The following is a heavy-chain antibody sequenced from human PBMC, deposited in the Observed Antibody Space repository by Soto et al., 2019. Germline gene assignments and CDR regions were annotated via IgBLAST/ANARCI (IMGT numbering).Heavy chain of an antibody. V-gene: IGHV3-9*01. J-gene: IGHJ4*02. Sequence: SLRLSCAFSVFTFDDNAMHCVRQSPEKCLEWVSGINWKSDIGYADSVKGRFTISRDNAENSLYLQMNSLRAEDTALYYCAISQDRGGRTTFIYWGQGTQVIVSS. D-gene: IGHD3-16*01. CDR3: AISQDRGGRTTFIY. CDR2: INWKSDI. CDR1: VFTFDDNA.